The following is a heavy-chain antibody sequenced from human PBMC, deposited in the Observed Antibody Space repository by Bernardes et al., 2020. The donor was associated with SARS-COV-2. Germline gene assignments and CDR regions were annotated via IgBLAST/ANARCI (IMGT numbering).Heavy chain of an antibody. V-gene: IGHV1-2*02. D-gene: IGHD2-21*02. CDR1: GYTFTAYF. CDR3: ARTRTTISTTGIPVDY. J-gene: IGHJ4*02. CDR2: INPTTGGT. Sequence: ASAKDSCKASGYTFTAYFIPWVRQAPGQRLEWMGWINPTTGGTNYVQKFQGRVTMTRDTSITTAYMELSWLGSDDTAIYYCARTRTTISTTGIPVDYWGQGTLVTVYS.